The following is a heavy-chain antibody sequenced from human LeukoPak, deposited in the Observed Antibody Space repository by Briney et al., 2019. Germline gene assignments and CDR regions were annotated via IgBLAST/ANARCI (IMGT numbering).Heavy chain of an antibody. Sequence: QPGGSLRLSCAASGFTFSSYSMNWVRQAPGKGLEWVSYISSSSSTIYYADSVKGRFTISRDNAKNSLCLQMNSLRAEDTAVYYCARDDGYWGQGTLVTVSS. V-gene: IGHV3-48*01. CDR2: ISSSSSTI. CDR1: GFTFSSYS. CDR3: ARDDGY. J-gene: IGHJ4*02. D-gene: IGHD5-24*01.